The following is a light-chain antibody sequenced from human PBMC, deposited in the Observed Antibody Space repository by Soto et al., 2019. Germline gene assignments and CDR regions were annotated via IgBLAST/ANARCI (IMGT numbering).Light chain of an antibody. J-gene: IGLJ1*01. Sequence: QSALTQPASVSGSPGQSITISCTGTSSDVSGYNYVSWYQQHPGKAPKLMIYDVSNRPSGVSNRFSGSKSGNTASLTISGLQAEDEADYYCSSYTSSSTLVFGTGTKLTVL. V-gene: IGLV2-14*01. CDR1: SSDVSGYNY. CDR2: DVS. CDR3: SSYTSSSTLV.